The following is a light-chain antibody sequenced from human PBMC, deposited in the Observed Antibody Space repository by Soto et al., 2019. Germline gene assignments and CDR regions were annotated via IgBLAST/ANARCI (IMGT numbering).Light chain of an antibody. CDR3: QQSFSTLLMYS. CDR1: QSISSY. V-gene: IGKV1-39*01. J-gene: IGKJ2*03. Sequence: DIQMTQSPSSLSASVGDRVTITCRASQSISSYLNWYQQKPGKAPKLLIYFASSLQSGVPSRFSGSGSGTDFTLTISSLLPEDSATYYCQQSFSTLLMYSFGQGTKLEIK. CDR2: FAS.